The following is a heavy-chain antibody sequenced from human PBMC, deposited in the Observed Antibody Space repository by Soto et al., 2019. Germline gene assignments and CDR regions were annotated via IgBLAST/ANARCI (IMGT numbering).Heavy chain of an antibody. J-gene: IGHJ3*02. D-gene: IGHD2-15*01. Sequence: GGSLRLSCAASGFTFSSYAMHWVRQAPGKGLEWVAVISYDGSNKYYADSVKGRFTISRDNSKNTLYLQMNSLRAEDTAVYYCARVSPSRSEYGSGGSCYVKDAFDIWGQRTMVTVSS. V-gene: IGHV3-30-3*01. CDR2: ISYDGSNK. CDR3: ARVSPSRSEYGSGGSCYVKDAFDI. CDR1: GFTFSSYA.